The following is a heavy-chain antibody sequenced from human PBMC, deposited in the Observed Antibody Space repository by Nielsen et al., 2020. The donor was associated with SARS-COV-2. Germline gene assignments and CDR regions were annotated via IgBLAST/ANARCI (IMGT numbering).Heavy chain of an antibody. CDR1: GFIFSDYY. Sequence: GGSLRLSCSASGFIFSDYYMSWIRQAPGKGLEWFSYITSRSNKIDYADSVRGRFTISRDNAKNSLYLQMNSLRADDTALYYCAREWDHSPGAFDIWGQGTMVTVSS. D-gene: IGHD1-26*01. CDR2: ITSRSNKI. CDR3: AREWDHSPGAFDI. J-gene: IGHJ3*02. V-gene: IGHV3-11*04.